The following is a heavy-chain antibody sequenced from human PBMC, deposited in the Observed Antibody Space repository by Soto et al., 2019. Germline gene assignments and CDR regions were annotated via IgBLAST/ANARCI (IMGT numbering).Heavy chain of an antibody. V-gene: IGHV4-34*01. CDR2: INHSGST. D-gene: IGHD1-26*01. CDR3: ARLGVRLATRNT. Sequence: SETLSLTCAVYGGSFSGYYWSWIRQPPGKGLEWIGEINHSGSTNYNPSLKSRVTISVDTSKNQFSLKLSSVTTADTAVYYCARLGVRLATRNTWGQGTLVTVSS. J-gene: IGHJ4*02. CDR1: GGSFSGYY.